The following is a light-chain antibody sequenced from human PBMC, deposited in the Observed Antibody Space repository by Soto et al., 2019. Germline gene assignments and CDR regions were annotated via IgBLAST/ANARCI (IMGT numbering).Light chain of an antibody. CDR3: SSSTSSSDDV. CDR1: SSDVGGYNY. CDR2: EVS. J-gene: IGLJ1*01. V-gene: IGLV2-14*01. Sequence: QSALTQPASVSGSPGQSITISCTGTSSDVGGYNYVSWYQQQPGKAPKLMIYEVSNRPSGGSNRFSGSKSGNTSSLTISGLHAEDDADDYCSSSTSSSDDVFGTGTKLTVL.